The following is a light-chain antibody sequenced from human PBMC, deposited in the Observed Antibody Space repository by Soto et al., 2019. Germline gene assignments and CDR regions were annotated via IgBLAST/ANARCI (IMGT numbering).Light chain of an antibody. CDR1: QSISSR. J-gene: IGKJ1*01. CDR2: GAY. CDR3: KQYNSYSWT. Sequence: IQMTQSPSTLSASVGDRVTITCRASQSISSRLAWYQQKPGKAPKLLIYGAYSLQRGVQSRFTGSGSGTEFTLTIRSLQPADFATYYCKQYNSYSWTFGQGTKVDIK. V-gene: IGKV1-5*01.